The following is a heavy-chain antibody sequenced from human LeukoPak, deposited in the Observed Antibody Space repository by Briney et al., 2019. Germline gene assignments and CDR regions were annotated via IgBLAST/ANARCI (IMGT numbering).Heavy chain of an antibody. V-gene: IGHV1-2*02. CDR3: ARVPGPGAAAGTNFDY. CDR2: INPNSGGT. J-gene: IGHJ4*02. D-gene: IGHD6-13*01. Sequence: ASVKVSSKASGCTFTGYYMHWVRLAPGQGLEWMGLINPNSGGTNYAQKFQGRVTMTRDTSISTAYMELSRLRSDDTAVYYCARVPGPGAAAGTNFDYWGQGTLVTVSS. CDR1: GCTFTGYY.